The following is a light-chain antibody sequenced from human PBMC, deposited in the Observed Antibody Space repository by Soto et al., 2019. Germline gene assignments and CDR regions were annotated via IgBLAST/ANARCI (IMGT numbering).Light chain of an antibody. J-gene: IGKJ1*01. Sequence: EVVMTQSPATLSVSPGERVTLSCRASQSINAHLAWYQPKPGQAPRLLIHGASTRDTGIPARFSGSGFGTEFILTISSLQSEDFAVYYCQQYNTWLWTFGQGTKGEIQ. CDR3: QQYNTWLWT. V-gene: IGKV3-15*01. CDR1: QSINAH. CDR2: GAS.